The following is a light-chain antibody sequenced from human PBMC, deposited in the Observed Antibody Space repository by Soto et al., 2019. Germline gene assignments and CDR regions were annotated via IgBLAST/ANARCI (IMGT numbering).Light chain of an antibody. Sequence: DIQMTQSPSYLSASVGDRVTITCRASESISRHLNWYQQKPGNAPKLLIYAASSLQNGVPSRLSGSGSGTEFTLTISTLQPGDFATYYCQESYSTLSIPFGQWKRLETK. CDR1: ESISRH. J-gene: IGKJ5*01. CDR2: AAS. V-gene: IGKV1-39*01. CDR3: QESYSTLSIP.